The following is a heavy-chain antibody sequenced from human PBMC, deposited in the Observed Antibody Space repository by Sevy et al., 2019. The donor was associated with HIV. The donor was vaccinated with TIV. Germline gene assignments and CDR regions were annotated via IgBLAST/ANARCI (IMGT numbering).Heavy chain of an antibody. D-gene: IGHD1-1*01. CDR1: GFTFSDYS. CDR2: LSYDGSNK. Sequence: GGSLRLSCAASGFTFSDYSMHWVRQAPGKGLEWVATLSYDGSNKHYADSVKGRFTLSRDNSKNSLFLQMNSLRAEDTAVYYCALERLSSNVAEYFQNWGQGTLVTVSS. CDR3: ALERLSSNVAEYFQN. J-gene: IGHJ1*01. V-gene: IGHV3-30-3*01.